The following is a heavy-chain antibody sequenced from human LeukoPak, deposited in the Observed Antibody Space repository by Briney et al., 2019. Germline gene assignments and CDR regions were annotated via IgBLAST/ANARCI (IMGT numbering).Heavy chain of an antibody. CDR2: IYATGTT. Sequence: SETLSLTCTVPGGSISGYFWSWIRQPAGKGLEWIGRIYATGTTNYNPSLKSRVTMSVDTSKNQFSLNLTPVTAADTAVYYCAREGGGSNRCLDWGQGTLVTVSS. CDR3: AREGGGSNRCLD. V-gene: IGHV4-4*07. J-gene: IGHJ1*01. D-gene: IGHD3-16*02. CDR1: GGSISGYF.